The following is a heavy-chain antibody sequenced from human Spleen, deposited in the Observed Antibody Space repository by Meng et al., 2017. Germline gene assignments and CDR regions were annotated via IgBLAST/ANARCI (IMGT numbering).Heavy chain of an antibody. CDR3: ARDRARRDGYMTDY. J-gene: IGHJ4*02. V-gene: IGHV1-18*01. CDR2: ISAYNGNT. D-gene: IGHD5-24*01. Sequence: ASVKVSCKASGYIFTSYGISWVRQAPGQGLEWMGWISAYNGNTNYAQNLQDRVTMTTDTSTSTAYMELRSLRSDDTAVYYCARDRARRDGYMTDYWGQGTLVTAPQ. CDR1: GYIFTSYG.